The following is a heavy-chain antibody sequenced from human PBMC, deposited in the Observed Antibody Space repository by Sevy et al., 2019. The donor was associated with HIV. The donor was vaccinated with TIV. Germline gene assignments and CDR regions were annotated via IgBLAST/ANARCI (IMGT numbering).Heavy chain of an antibody. Sequence: GGSLRLSCAASGFNINTYWMNWVRQAPGKGLEWVANIKYDGSEIYYVDPVRGRFTISKDNARNLVYLQMNSLRAEDTALYYCVRAIVIEGSFWGQGTLVTVSS. CDR2: IKYDGSEI. J-gene: IGHJ4*02. CDR3: VRAIVIEGSF. D-gene: IGHD2-2*01. CDR1: GFNINTYW. V-gene: IGHV3-7*01.